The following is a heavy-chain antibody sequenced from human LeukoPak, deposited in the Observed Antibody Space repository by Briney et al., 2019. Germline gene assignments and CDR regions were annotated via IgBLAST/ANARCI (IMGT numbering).Heavy chain of an antibody. J-gene: IGHJ4*02. CDR1: GFTFSSYW. CDR3: AARGYCSGTSCLLEY. V-gene: IGHV3-74*01. D-gene: IGHD2-2*01. CDR2: INSDGSST. Sequence: GGSLRLSCAASGFTFSSYWMHWVRQAPGKGLVWVSRINSDGSSTNYADSVKGRFTISRDNAKNTLYVQMNSPRAEDTAVYYCAARGYCSGTSCLLEYWGQGTLVTVSS.